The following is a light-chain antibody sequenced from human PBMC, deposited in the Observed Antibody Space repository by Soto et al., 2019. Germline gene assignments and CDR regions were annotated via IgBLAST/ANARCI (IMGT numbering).Light chain of an antibody. CDR1: SSDVDAYNF. CDR3: TSFTTSSTYV. CDR2: DVS. V-gene: IGLV2-14*03. Sequence: QSALTQPASVSGSPGQSIAISCTGTSSDVDAYNFVSWYQHHPGKAPKLMIFDVSNRRSGVSNRFSASKSGNRASLTISGLQAEEVADYYCTSFTTSSTYVFGTGTKLTVL. J-gene: IGLJ1*01.